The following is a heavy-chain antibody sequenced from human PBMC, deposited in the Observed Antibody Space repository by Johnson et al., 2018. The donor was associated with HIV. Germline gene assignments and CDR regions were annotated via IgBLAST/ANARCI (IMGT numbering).Heavy chain of an antibody. CDR3: AKGHSSGYPKDAFDI. CDR2: IRYDGDIT. D-gene: IGHD3-22*01. J-gene: IGHJ3*02. CDR1: GFTFSNYG. V-gene: IGHV3-30*02. Sequence: QVQLVESGGGVVQPGGSLRLSCAASGFTFSNYGMHWVRQAPGKGLEWVAFIRYDGDITYSVDSVKGRFTISRDNSKNTLYLQMNSLRTEDTAMYYCAKGHSSGYPKDAFDIWGRGTIVTVSS.